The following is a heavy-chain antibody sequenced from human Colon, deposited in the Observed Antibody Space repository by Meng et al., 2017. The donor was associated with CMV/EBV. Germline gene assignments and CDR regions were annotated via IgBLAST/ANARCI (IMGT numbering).Heavy chain of an antibody. CDR2: INPKSGGI. V-gene: IGHV1-2*02. J-gene: IGHJ4*02. Sequence: CKGSGYSFSGYYIRWVRQAPGPGLEWMGSINPKSGGIKYAQKFQGRVTMTRDTSINTAYMDLTRLTSDDTAVYFCARGPSSSIQGFPFWGQGTLVTVSS. CDR3: ARGPSSSIQGFPF. D-gene: IGHD2-15*01. CDR1: GYSFSGYY.